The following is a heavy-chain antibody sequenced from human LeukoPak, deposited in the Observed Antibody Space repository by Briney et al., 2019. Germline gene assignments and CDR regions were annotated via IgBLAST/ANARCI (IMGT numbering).Heavy chain of an antibody. V-gene: IGHV4-39*01. J-gene: IGHJ4*02. D-gene: IGHD4-23*01. Sequence: PSETLSLTCTVSGGSISSSSYYWGWIRQPPGKGLEWIGSIYYSGSTYYNPSLKSRVTISVDTSKNQFSLKLSSVTAADTAVYYCARQGIGGNYFDYRGQGTLVTVSS. CDR2: IYYSGST. CDR3: ARQGIGGNYFDY. CDR1: GGSISSSSYY.